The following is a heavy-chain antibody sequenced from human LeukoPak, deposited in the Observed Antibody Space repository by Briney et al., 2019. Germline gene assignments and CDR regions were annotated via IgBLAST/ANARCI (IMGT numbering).Heavy chain of an antibody. J-gene: IGHJ4*02. Sequence: GASLRLSCAASGFTFSSYAMSWVRQAPGKGLEWVSAISGSGGSTYYADSVKGRFTISRDNSKNTLYLQMNSLRAEDTAVYYCAKVAEIQLWLRLRHLDYWGQGTLVTVSS. CDR3: AKVAEIQLWLRLRHLDY. CDR1: GFTFSSYA. D-gene: IGHD5-18*01. V-gene: IGHV3-23*01. CDR2: ISGSGGST.